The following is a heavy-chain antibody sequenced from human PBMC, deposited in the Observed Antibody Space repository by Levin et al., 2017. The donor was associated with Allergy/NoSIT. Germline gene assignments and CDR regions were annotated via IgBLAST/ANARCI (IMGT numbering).Heavy chain of an antibody. CDR3: TRDLYCSSTSCYRSDY. J-gene: IGHJ4*02. CDR1: GFTFGDYA. V-gene: IGHV3-49*03. D-gene: IGHD2-2*02. Sequence: GGSLRLSCTASGFTFGDYAMSWFRQAPGKGLEWVGFIRSKAYGGTTEYAASVKGRFTISRDDSKSIAYLQMNSLKTEDTAVYYCTRDLYCSSTSCYRSDYWGQGTLVTVSS. CDR2: IRSKAYGGTT.